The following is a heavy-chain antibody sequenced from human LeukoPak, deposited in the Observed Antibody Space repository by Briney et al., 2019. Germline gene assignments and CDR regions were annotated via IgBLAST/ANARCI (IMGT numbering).Heavy chain of an antibody. D-gene: IGHD3-3*01. CDR3: ARLGAGPTYYDFWSGYSSFYFDY. V-gene: IGHV4-39*01. CDR1: GGSTSSSNFY. Sequence: SETLSLTCTVSGGSTSSSNFYWGWIRQPPGMGLEWIGGIHYSGNTYYNPSLKSRVTISIDTSKNQFSLKLSSVTTADTAVYYCARLGAGPTYYDFWSGYSSFYFDYWGQGTLVTVSS. CDR2: IHYSGNT. J-gene: IGHJ4*02.